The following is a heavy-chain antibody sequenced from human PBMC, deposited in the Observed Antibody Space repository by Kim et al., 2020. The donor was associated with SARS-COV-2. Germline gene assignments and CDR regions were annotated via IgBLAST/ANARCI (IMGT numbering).Heavy chain of an antibody. J-gene: IGHJ4*02. CDR3: AKGLSGSYYDALDC. CDR1: GFTFDKYA. V-gene: IGHV3-9*01. CDR2: ISWKSDTV. D-gene: IGHD1-26*01. Sequence: GGSLRLSCAGSGFTFDKYAMHWARQVPGKGLEWVSGISWKSDTVGYADSVKGRFTISRDNAKNSLYLQMNGLRAEDTALYYCAKGLSGSYYDALDCWGQGTLVTVSS.